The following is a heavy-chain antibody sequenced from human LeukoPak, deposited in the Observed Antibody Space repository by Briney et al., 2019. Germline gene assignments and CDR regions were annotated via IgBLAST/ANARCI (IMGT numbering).Heavy chain of an antibody. CDR3: ARGLSGLTYWTHIAARPKGRWFDP. D-gene: IGHD6-6*01. V-gene: IGHV1-2*02. Sequence: ASVKVSCKASGYTFTGYYMHWVRQAPGQGLEWMGWINPNSGGTNYAQKFQGRVTMTRDTSISTAYMELSRLRSDDTAVYYCARGLSGLTYWTHIAARPKGRWFDPWGQGTLVTVSS. CDR1: GYTFTGYY. CDR2: INPNSGGT. J-gene: IGHJ5*02.